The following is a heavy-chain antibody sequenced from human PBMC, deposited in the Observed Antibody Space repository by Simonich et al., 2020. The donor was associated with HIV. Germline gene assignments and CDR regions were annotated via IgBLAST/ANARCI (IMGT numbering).Heavy chain of an antibody. V-gene: IGHV3-30*07. J-gene: IGHJ4*02. CDR1: GFTFSIYA. Sequence: QVQLVESGGGGVQPGRSLRLSCAASGFTFSIYAMHWVRQAPGKWLEWVSVISYDGSNKYYADSVKGRFPISRDNSKNTLYLKMNSLRDEDTAVYYCASGGSISSVWADDYWGQGTLVNVSS. CDR3: ASGGSISSVWADDY. CDR2: ISYDGSNK. D-gene: IGHD3-16*01.